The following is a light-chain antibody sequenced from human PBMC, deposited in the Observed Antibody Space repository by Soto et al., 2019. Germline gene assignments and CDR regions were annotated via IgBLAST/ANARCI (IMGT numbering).Light chain of an antibody. J-gene: IGKJ2*01. CDR2: EIS. V-gene: IGKV2D-29*01. CDR1: QSLLYSDGKTY. CDR3: MQTMLAPYA. Sequence: DIVMTQTPPSLSVTPGQPASISCKSSQSLLYSDGKTYLSWYMQKPGQPPQLLIDEISRRFSGEPDRFRGSGSGTDFTLEISRVAAEDVGVYYCMQTMLAPYAFGQGTKLEIK.